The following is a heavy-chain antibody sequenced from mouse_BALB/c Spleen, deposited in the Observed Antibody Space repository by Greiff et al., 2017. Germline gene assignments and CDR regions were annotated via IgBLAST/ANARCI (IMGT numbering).Heavy chain of an antibody. CDR2: ISSGGSYT. CDR1: GFTFSSYG. D-gene: IGHD2-2*01. J-gene: IGHJ2*01. CDR3: ARQDYGYDH. V-gene: IGHV5-6*01. Sequence: EVKLVESGGDLVKPGGSLKLSCAASGFTFSSYGMSWVRQTPDKRLEWVATISSGGSYTYYPDSVKGRFTISRDNAKNTLYLQMSSLKSEDTAMYYCARQDYGYDHWGQGTTLTVAS.